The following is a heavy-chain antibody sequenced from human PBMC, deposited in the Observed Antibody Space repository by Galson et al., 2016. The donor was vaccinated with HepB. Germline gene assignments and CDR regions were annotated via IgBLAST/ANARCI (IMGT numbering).Heavy chain of an antibody. Sequence: SLRLSCAASGFAFSSYAINWVRQIPGKGLDWVSAVNGPGWKTYYADSVRGRCTVSRDNSKNILYLQINNLRAEDTALYYCARDRGSGFDYWGLGTLVTVSS. CDR3: ARDRGSGFDY. J-gene: IGHJ4*02. V-gene: IGHV3-23*01. CDR2: VNGPGWKT. D-gene: IGHD3-10*01. CDR1: GFAFSSYA.